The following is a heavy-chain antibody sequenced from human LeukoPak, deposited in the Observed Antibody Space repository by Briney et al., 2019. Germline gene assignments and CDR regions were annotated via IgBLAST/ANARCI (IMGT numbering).Heavy chain of an antibody. CDR3: ARARAAAVAVGNY. Sequence: SETLSLTCSVSGYSISSGYYWGWIRQPPGKGLEWIANVYRDGNTYYSPSLKRRVTTSVATSKNQFSLKLSSVTAADTAVYYCARARAAAVAVGNYWGQGALVSVSS. J-gene: IGHJ4*02. CDR2: VYRDGNT. CDR1: GYSISSGYY. D-gene: IGHD6-19*01. V-gene: IGHV4-38-2*02.